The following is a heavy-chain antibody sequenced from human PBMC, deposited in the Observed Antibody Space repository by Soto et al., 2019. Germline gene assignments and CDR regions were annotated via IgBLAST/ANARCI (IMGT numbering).Heavy chain of an antibody. Sequence: QLQLQESGPGLVKPSETLSLTCTVSGGYISSSSYYWGWIRQPPGKGLEWIGSIYYSGSTYYNPSLKSRVTISVDTSKNQFSLKLSSVTAADTAVYYCARSPRDCSSTSCYAGYYYYYMDVWGKGTTVTVSS. CDR3: ARSPRDCSSTSCYAGYYYYYMDV. CDR1: GGYISSSSYY. V-gene: IGHV4-39*01. CDR2: IYYSGST. J-gene: IGHJ6*03. D-gene: IGHD2-2*01.